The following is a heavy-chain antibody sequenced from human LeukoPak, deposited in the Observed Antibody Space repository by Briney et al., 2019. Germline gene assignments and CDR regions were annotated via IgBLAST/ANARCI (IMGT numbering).Heavy chain of an antibody. Sequence: GGSQRLPCAASGFTFNSYALHWVRKAPGKGLEYVSVIRCKGCSKYYADSVKGRFTISRDNSKNRLYLQMGSLRAEDMAVYYCARSNCSTTDCLFNAFDIWGQGTMVTVSS. V-gene: IGHV3-64*02. CDR3: ARSNCSTTDCLFNAFDI. J-gene: IGHJ3*02. CDR2: IRCKGCSK. D-gene: IGHD2-2*01. CDR1: GFTFNSYA.